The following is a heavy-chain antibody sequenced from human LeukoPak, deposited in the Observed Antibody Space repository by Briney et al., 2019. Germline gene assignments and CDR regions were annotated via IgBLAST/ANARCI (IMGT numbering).Heavy chain of an antibody. J-gene: IGHJ5*02. D-gene: IGHD6-13*01. V-gene: IGHV3-66*01. Sequence: GGSLRLSCAASGFTVSGNFMSWVRQAPGKGLEWVSFIYSGGTTYYADPVKGRFTTSRDNSKNTLYLQMKSLRAADTAVYYCAKGNSNSWYTSFSWGQGTLVTVSS. CDR1: GFTVSGNF. CDR3: AKGNSNSWYTSFS. CDR2: IYSGGTT.